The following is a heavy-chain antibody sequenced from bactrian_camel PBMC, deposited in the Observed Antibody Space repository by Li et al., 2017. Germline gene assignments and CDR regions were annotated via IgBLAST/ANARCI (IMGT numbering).Heavy chain of an antibody. CDR3: AAGRRLSRCYALASAWFDY. D-gene: IGHD1*01. V-gene: IGHV3S63*01. J-gene: IGHJ4*01. CDR2: AEVGTDGTT. CDR1: GYAAVRRC. Sequence: HVQLVESGGDSVQSGGSLSLSCVVTGYAAVRRCLAWFRHAPGKEHEGREEVAEVGTDGTTLYADSVKGRFSISRDSTKNTVYLQMNSLKPEDTAMYYCAAGRRLSRCYALASAWFDYWGQGTQVTVS.